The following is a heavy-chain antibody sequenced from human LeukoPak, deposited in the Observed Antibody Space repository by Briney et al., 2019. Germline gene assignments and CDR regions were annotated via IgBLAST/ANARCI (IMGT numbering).Heavy chain of an antibody. D-gene: IGHD4-11*01. CDR1: GGSISTISSSSHF. Sequence: SETLSFICTVSGGSISTISSSSHFWWGWIRQPPGKGLEWIGSISHSGSTYYNPSLESRVTISVDTSNNQFSLEVSSVTAADTAVYYCARDCCDYRSWFDPWGQGSLVTVSS. J-gene: IGHJ5*02. CDR2: ISHSGST. CDR3: ARDCCDYRSWFDP. V-gene: IGHV4-39*07.